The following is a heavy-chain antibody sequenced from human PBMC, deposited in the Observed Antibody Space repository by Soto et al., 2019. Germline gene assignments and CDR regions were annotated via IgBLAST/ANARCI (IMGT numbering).Heavy chain of an antibody. V-gene: IGHV3-30*18. Sequence: GGSLRLSCAASGFTFSSYGMHWVRQAPGKGLEWVAVISYDGSNKYYADSVKGRFTISRDNSKNTLYLQMNSLRAEDTAVYYCAKARAAAGTEYFQHWGQGTLVTVSS. CDR3: AKARAAAGTEYFQH. D-gene: IGHD6-13*01. J-gene: IGHJ1*01. CDR2: ISYDGSNK. CDR1: GFTFSSYG.